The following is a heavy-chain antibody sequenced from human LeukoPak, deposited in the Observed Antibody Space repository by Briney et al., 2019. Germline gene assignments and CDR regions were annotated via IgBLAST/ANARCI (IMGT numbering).Heavy chain of an antibody. J-gene: IGHJ4*02. D-gene: IGHD2-15*01. CDR2: INSYNGNT. CDR3: ARAAFCSGGSCSDY. Sequence: GASVKVSCKTSGYIFNSYGISWVRQAPGQGLEWVGWINSYNGNTNYAQKLQDRVTMTTDTSTSTAHMELRSLRSDDTAVYYCARAAFCSGGSCSDYWGQGTLVTVSS. V-gene: IGHV1-18*01. CDR1: GYIFNSYG.